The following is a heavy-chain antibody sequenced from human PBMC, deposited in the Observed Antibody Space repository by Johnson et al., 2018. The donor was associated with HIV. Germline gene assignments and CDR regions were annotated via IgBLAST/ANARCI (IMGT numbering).Heavy chain of an antibody. Sequence: VQVVESGGALVQPGGSLRLSCATSGFIFGNYWMTWIRQAPGKGLEWVANIDLGGSLTNYVDSVKGRFIISRDNGRNSLYLQMNSLRAEDTAVYYCARLYDSSGYGAFDIWGQGTMVTV. V-gene: IGHV3-7*05. J-gene: IGHJ3*02. CDR2: IDLGGSLT. CDR1: GFIFGNYW. CDR3: ARLYDSSGYGAFDI. D-gene: IGHD3-22*01.